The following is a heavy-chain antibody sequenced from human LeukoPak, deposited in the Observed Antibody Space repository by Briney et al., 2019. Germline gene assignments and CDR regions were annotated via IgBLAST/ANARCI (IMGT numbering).Heavy chain of an antibody. V-gene: IGHV3-74*01. CDR3: ARVGYYYDANCDAFDI. Sequence: PGGSLRLSCAASGFTLSNYWIHWVRQTPGKGLVWVSRISSDGSTTNYADSVKGRFTISRDNAKNTLYLQMNSLRAEDTAMYYCARVGYYYDANCDAFDIWGQGTMVTVSS. J-gene: IGHJ3*02. D-gene: IGHD3-22*01. CDR1: GFTLSNYW. CDR2: ISSDGSTT.